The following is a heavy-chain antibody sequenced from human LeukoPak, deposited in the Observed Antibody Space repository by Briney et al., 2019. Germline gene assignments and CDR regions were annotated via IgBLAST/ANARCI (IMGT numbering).Heavy chain of an antibody. V-gene: IGHV3-48*04. CDR2: ITSSSDST. CDR1: GLSFSKFS. Sequence: PGGSLRLSCAASGLSFSKFSMNWVRQAPGKGLEWISYITSSSDSTYYADSVKGRFTISRDNAKNSLYLQMDSLRAEDTAVYYCARVIGSYGDSAYWGQGTLVTVSS. CDR3: ARVIGSYGDSAY. D-gene: IGHD4-17*01. J-gene: IGHJ4*02.